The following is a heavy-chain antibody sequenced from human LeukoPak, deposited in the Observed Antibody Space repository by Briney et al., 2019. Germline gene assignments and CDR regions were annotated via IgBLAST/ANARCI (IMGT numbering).Heavy chain of an antibody. CDR1: GFTFSNYW. CDR3: ATYSSLNRREFQY. V-gene: IGHV3-7*01. Sequence: GGSLRLSCAASGFTFSNYWMSWVRQAPGKGLEWVANIKQDGSENYYVDSVKGRFTVSRDDAKNSLYLQMNSLRAEDTAVYYCATYSSLNRREFQYWGQGTLLTVSS. J-gene: IGHJ1*01. D-gene: IGHD3-22*01. CDR2: IKQDGSEN.